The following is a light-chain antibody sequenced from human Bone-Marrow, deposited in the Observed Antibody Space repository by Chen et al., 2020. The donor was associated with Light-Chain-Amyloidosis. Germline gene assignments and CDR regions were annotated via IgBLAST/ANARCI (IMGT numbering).Light chain of an antibody. J-gene: IGKJ2*01. CDR3: MQALQTPMYT. CDR1: QSLLYSNGYNY. Sequence: DIVMTQSPLSLPVTPGEPASISCRSSQSLLYSNGYNYLDWYLQKPGQSPQLLIYLGSNRASGVPGRFSGSGSGTDFTLKISRVEAEDVGVYYCMQALQTPMYTFGQGTKLEIK. V-gene: IGKV2-28*01. CDR2: LGS.